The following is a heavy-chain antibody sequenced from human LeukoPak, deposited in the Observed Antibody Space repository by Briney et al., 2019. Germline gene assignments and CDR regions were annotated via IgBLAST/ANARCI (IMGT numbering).Heavy chain of an antibody. D-gene: IGHD3-10*01. J-gene: IGHJ4*02. CDR1: GFTFNIYT. V-gene: IGHV3-64*02. CDR2: ITSNGGST. CDR3: ARDFERGYFDY. Sequence: GGSLRLSCAASGFTFNIYTMHWVRQAPGKGLEYVSAITSNGGSTFYADSVKDRFNISRDNSKNTLYLQMGSLRDEDMAVYYCARDFERGYFDYWGQGTLVTVSS.